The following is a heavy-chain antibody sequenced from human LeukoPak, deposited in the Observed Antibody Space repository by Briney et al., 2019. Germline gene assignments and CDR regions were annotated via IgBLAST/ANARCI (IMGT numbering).Heavy chain of an antibody. CDR1: GYTFTSYG. CDR2: ISAYNGNT. V-gene: IGHV1-18*01. D-gene: IGHD2-8*01. J-gene: IGHJ3*02. Sequence: ASVKVSCKASGYTFTSYGISWVRQAPGQGLEWMGWISAYNGNTNYAQKFQGRVTIIADKSTSTAYMELSSLRSEDTAVYYCARRYCTNGVCYHDRGAFDIWGQGTMVIVSS. CDR3: ARRYCTNGVCYHDRGAFDI.